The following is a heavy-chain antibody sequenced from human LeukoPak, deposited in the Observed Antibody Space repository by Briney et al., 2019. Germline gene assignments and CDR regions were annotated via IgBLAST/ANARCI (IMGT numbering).Heavy chain of an antibody. J-gene: IGHJ3*02. CDR2: VYHIGTT. CDR1: GYSFSGGYY. Sequence: SETLSLTCAVSGYSFSGGYYWGWVRQAPGKGLEWIGNVYHIGTTYINPSLRTRVTLSVATSKKQFFVTLRSVTAADTAVYYCVNLQPGGSFDIWGQGTMVTVSS. D-gene: IGHD4-11*01. V-gene: IGHV4-38-2*01. CDR3: VNLQPGGSFDI.